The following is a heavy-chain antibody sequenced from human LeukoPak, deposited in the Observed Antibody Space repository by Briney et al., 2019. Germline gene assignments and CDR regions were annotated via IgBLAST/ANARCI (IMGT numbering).Heavy chain of an antibody. D-gene: IGHD3-9*01. CDR2: IIPIFGTA. Sequence: SVKVSCKASGGTFSSYAISWVRQAPGQGLEWMGGIIPIFGTANYAQKFQGRVTITADESTSTAYMELSSLRSEDTAVYYCATLRPKLRYFDWSMGYYGMDVWGKGTTVTVPS. CDR3: ATLRPKLRYFDWSMGYYGMDV. CDR1: GGTFSSYA. V-gene: IGHV1-69*13. J-gene: IGHJ6*04.